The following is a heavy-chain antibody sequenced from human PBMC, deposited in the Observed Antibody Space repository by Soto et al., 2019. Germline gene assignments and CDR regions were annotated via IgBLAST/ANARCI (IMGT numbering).Heavy chain of an antibody. D-gene: IGHD2-21*01. CDR1: GGSISSGGYY. J-gene: IGHJ6*02. V-gene: IGHV4-31*03. Sequence: SETLSLTCTVSGGSISSGGYYWSWIRQHPGKGLEWIGYIYYSGSTYYNPSLKSRVTISVDTSKNQFSLKLSSVTAADTAVYYCARDIRGRGMDVWGQGTTVTVSS. CDR2: IYYSGST. CDR3: ARDIRGRGMDV.